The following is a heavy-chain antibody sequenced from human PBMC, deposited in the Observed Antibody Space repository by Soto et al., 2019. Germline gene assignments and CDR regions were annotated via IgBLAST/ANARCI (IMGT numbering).Heavy chain of an antibody. CDR1: GFTFSSYV. CDR3: ARDPSYGPYYYGMDV. CDR2: ISYDGTNK. J-gene: IGHJ6*02. V-gene: IGHV3-30-3*01. Sequence: QVQLVESGGGVVQPGRSLRLSCAASGFTFSSYVMHWVRQAPGKGLEWVALISYDGTNKYYADSVKGRFTISRDNSKNTLYLQMNSLRADDTAVYYCARDPSYGPYYYGMDVWGQGTTVTVSS. D-gene: IGHD5-18*01.